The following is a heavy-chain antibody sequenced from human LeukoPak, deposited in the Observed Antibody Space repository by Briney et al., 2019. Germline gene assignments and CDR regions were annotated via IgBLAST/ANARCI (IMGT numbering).Heavy chain of an antibody. CDR2: ISAYNGNT. Sequence: ASVKVSCKASGYTFTSYGISWVRQAPGQGLEWMGWISAYNGNTNYARKLQGRVTMTTDTSTSTAYMELRSLRSDDTAVYYCARDTYDSSGYYFDYWGQGTLVTVSS. CDR1: GYTFTSYG. CDR3: ARDTYDSSGYYFDY. V-gene: IGHV1-18*01. D-gene: IGHD3-22*01. J-gene: IGHJ4*02.